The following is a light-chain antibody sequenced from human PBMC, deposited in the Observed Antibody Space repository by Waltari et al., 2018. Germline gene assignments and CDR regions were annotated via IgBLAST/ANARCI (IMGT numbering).Light chain of an antibody. V-gene: IGLV1-40*01. CDR1: SSNIGAGYD. CDR3: QSYDSSLSGSWV. J-gene: IGLJ3*02. CDR2: GNS. Sequence: QSVLTQPPSVSGAPGQRVTISCTGSSSNIGAGYDVHWYQQLPGTAPKLLIYGNSNRPSGVPDRFSGSKSGTAASRAIIGLQAEDEADYYCQSYDSSLSGSWVFGGGTKLTVL.